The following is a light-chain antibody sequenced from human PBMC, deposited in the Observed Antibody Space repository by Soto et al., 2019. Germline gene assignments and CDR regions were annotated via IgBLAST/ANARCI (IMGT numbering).Light chain of an antibody. J-gene: IGKJ1*01. V-gene: IGKV3-20*01. CDR3: QHFGDSSWT. CDR2: GTS. CDR1: KSVSDTL. Sequence: EIVLTQSPGTLSLSPGERATLSCRSDKSVSDTLLTRFQQKPGQAPRLLIFGTSSRAPGISDRFSGSGSGTDFTLTISRLEPEDFAVYYCQHFGDSSWTVGQGTKVEIK.